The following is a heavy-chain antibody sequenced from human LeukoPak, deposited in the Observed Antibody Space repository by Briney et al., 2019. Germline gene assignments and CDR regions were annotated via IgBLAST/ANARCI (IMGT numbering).Heavy chain of an antibody. J-gene: IGHJ4*02. V-gene: IGHV4-59*01. CDR2: IYYRGST. CDR1: GGSISSYY. Sequence: PSETLSLTCTVSGGSISSYYWSWIRQPPGKGLEWIGYIYYRGSTNYNPSLKSRVTISVDTSKNQFSLKLSSVTAADTAVYYCARGEMATILFDYWGQGTLVTVSS. D-gene: IGHD5-24*01. CDR3: ARGEMATILFDY.